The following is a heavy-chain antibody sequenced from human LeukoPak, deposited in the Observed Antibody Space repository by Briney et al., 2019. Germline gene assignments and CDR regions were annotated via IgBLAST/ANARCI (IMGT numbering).Heavy chain of an antibody. D-gene: IGHD3-22*01. J-gene: IGHJ5*02. CDR2: ISNDGTNT. CDR1: GFTFSSYW. V-gene: IGHV3-23*01. CDR3: AKKTYYYDSSGPRYNWLDP. Sequence: GGSLRFSCAASGFTFSSYWMTWVRQAPGKGLVWISRISNDGTNTNYADSVKGRFTISSANSTNTLYLQMNSLRDEDTAVYYCAKKTYYYDSSGPRYNWLDPWGQGTLVTVSP.